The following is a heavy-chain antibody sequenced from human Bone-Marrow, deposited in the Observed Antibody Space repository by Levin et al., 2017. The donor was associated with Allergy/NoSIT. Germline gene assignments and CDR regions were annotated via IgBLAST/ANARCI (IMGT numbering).Heavy chain of an antibody. D-gene: IGHD5-18*01. J-gene: IGHJ6*02. CDR3: AKVSRYGYDRTYYYGMDV. Sequence: PGGSLRLSCAASGFTFSSYGMHWVRQAPGKGLEWVAVISYDGSNKYYADSVKGRFTISRDNSKNTLYLQMNSLRAEDTAVYYCAKVSRYGYDRTYYYGMDVWGQGTTVTVSS. CDR2: ISYDGSNK. CDR1: GFTFSSYG. V-gene: IGHV3-30*18.